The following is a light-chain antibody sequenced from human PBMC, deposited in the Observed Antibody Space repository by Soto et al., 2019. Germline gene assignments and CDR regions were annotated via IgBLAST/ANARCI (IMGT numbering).Light chain of an antibody. CDR3: QQYYSYPQIT. V-gene: IGKV1-8*01. J-gene: IGKJ5*01. CDR1: QGISSY. Sequence: ALRMTQSPSSFSASTGDRVTITCRASQGISSYLAWYQQKPGKAPKLLIYAASTLQSGVPSRFSGSGSGTDFTLTISCLQSEDFATYYCQQYYSYPQITFGQGTRLEIK. CDR2: AAS.